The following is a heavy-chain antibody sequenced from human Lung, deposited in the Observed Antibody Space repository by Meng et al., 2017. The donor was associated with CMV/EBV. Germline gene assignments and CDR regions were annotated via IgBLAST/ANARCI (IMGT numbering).Heavy chain of an antibody. CDR3: TRPDSSYWPSDD. J-gene: IGHJ4*02. D-gene: IGHD6-6*01. V-gene: IGHV3-21*01. Sequence: GESLKISCAASGFTFRNYNMNWIRQAPGKGLEWVSSISTMSTYMKYSDSVKGRFTISRDNAKSSLYLQMNSLRAEDTAVYYCTRPDSSYWPSDDWGQGTLVTVSS. CDR2: ISTMSTYM. CDR1: GFTFRNYN.